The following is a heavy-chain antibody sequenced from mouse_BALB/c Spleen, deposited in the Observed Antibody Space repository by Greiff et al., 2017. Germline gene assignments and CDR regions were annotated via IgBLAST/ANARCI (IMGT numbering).Heavy chain of an antibody. CDR2: IYPGNSDT. D-gene: IGHD1-1*01. J-gene: IGHJ2*01. CDR3: TRNYGSSHLFDY. CDR1: GYTFTSYW. V-gene: IGHV1-5*01. Sequence: VQLQQSGTVLARPGASVKMSCKASGYTFTSYWMHWVKQRPGQGLEWIGAIYPGNSDTSYNQKFKGKAKLTAVTSTSTAYMELSSLTNEDSAVYYCTRNYGSSHLFDYWGQGTTLTVSS.